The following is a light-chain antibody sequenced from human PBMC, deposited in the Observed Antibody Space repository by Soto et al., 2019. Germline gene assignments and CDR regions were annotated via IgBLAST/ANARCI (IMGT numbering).Light chain of an antibody. J-gene: IGLJ1*01. V-gene: IGLV2-11*01. CDR2: DVS. Sequence: QSALTQPRSVSGSPGQSVTISCTGTSSDVGGYNYVSWYQQHLGKAPKLMIYDVSKRPSGVPDRFSGSKSGNTASLTISGFHAVDEADYYCCSYAGSYTFYVFGTG. CDR1: SSDVGGYNY. CDR3: CSYAGSYTFYV.